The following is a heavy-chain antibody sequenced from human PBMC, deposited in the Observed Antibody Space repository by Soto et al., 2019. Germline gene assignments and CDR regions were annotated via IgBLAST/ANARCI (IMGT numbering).Heavy chain of an antibody. CDR3: SKVGASTAAPNAS. J-gene: IGHJ4*02. Sequence: GGSLRLPCATSGFTFINYAMIWVRQAPGKGLEWVSGICGSGGTTYYAYSVKGRFTISRDNSKNTLYLQMNRLRGEDTAEYYCSKVGASTAAPNASRGQGTLVTVSS. CDR2: ICGSGGTT. V-gene: IGHV3-23*01. CDR1: GFTFINYA. D-gene: IGHD2-8*01.